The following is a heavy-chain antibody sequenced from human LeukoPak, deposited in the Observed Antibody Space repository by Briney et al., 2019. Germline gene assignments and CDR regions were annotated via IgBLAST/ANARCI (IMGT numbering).Heavy chain of an antibody. V-gene: IGHV4-59*08. CDR2: IYYSGST. Sequence: SETLSLTCTVSGGSISSYYWSWIRQPPGKGLEWIGYIYYSGSTNYNPSLKSRVTISVDTSKNQFSLKLSSVTAADTAVYYCAKSSSGWWFDPWGQGTLVTVSS. CDR3: AKSSSGWWFDP. J-gene: IGHJ5*02. CDR1: GGSISSYY. D-gene: IGHD6-13*01.